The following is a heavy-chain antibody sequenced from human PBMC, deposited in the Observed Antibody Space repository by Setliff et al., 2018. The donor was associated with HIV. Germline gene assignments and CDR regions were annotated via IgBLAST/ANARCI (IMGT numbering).Heavy chain of an antibody. CDR2: ISTYSDET. CDR1: GYTFTTYG. D-gene: IGHD3-22*01. Sequence: EASVKVSCKPSGYTFTTYGLSWVRQAPGQGLEWMGWISTYSDETSYSQNLQGRLTMTTDTSTGTAYMELRSLRSDDTAVYYCARDPVAYYDKKAYPYYLDFWGQGTLVTVSS. V-gene: IGHV1-18*01. CDR3: ARDPVAYYDKKAYPYYLDF. J-gene: IGHJ4*02.